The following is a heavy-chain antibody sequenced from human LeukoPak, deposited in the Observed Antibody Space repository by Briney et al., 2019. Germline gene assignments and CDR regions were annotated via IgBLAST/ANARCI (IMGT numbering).Heavy chain of an antibody. J-gene: IGHJ4*02. CDR3: ARDFRYSSSQSLDY. Sequence: PSQTLSLTCTVSGGSISSGDYYWSWIRQPPGKGLEWIGYIYYSGSTYYNPSPKSRVTISVDTSKNQFSLKLSSVTAADTAVYYCARDFRYSSSQSLDYWGQGTLVAVSS. CDR1: GGSISSGDYY. D-gene: IGHD6-13*01. V-gene: IGHV4-30-4*08. CDR2: IYYSGST.